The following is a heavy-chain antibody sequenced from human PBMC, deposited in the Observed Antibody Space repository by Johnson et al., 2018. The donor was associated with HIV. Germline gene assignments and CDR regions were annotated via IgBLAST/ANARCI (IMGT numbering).Heavy chain of an antibody. CDR3: ARQAAAGAFDI. Sequence: VQLVESGGGVVQPGRSLRLSCAASGFTFSSYAMHWVRPAPRKGLEWVAVISYDGSNKYYADSVKGRLTISRDNSKKTLYLQMNSMRAEETAVYYCARQAAAGAFDIWGQGTMVTASS. CDR2: ISYDGSNK. J-gene: IGHJ3*02. D-gene: IGHD6-13*01. V-gene: IGHV3-30*04. CDR1: GFTFSSYA.